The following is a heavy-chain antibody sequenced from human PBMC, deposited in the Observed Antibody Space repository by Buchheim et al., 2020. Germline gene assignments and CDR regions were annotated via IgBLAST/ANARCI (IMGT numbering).Heavy chain of an antibody. CDR2: ISGSGGST. D-gene: IGHD6-6*01. Sequence: EVQLLESGGGLVQPGGSLRLSCAASGFTFSSYAMSWVRQAPGKGLEWVSAISGSGGSTYYADSVKGRFTISRDNSKNTLYLQMNSLRAEDTAVYYCANHEYSSSLYYYYYYMDVWGKGTT. V-gene: IGHV3-23*01. J-gene: IGHJ6*03. CDR1: GFTFSSYA. CDR3: ANHEYSSSLYYYYYYMDV.